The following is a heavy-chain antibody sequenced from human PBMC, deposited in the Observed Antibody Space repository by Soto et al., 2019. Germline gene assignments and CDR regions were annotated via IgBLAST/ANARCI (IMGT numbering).Heavy chain of an antibody. D-gene: IGHD3-16*01. CDR2: ISGSGGST. J-gene: IGHJ3*02. V-gene: IGHV3-23*01. CDR1: GFTFSSYP. Sequence: PGVSPRLSCAASGFTFSSYPMSWVRQAPGKGLEWVSAISGSGGSTYYADSVKGRFTISRDNSKNTLYLQMNSLRAEDTAVYYCAKEGLYDYIWGSDSPRDAFDIWGQGTMVTVSS. CDR3: AKEGLYDYIWGSDSPRDAFDI.